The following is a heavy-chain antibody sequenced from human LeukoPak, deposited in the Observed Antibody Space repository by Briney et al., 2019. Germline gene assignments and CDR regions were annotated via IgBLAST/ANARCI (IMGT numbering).Heavy chain of an antibody. CDR3: AKDFHGYSYGYGAGNYDAFDI. J-gene: IGHJ3*02. Sequence: GGSLRLSCAASGFTVSSNYMSWVRQAPGKGLEWVSAISGSGGSTCYADSVKGRFTISGDNSKNTLYLQMNSLRAEDTAVYYCAKDFHGYSYGYGAGNYDAFDIWGQGTMVTVSS. CDR2: ISGSGGST. D-gene: IGHD5-18*01. V-gene: IGHV3-23*01. CDR1: GFTVSSNY.